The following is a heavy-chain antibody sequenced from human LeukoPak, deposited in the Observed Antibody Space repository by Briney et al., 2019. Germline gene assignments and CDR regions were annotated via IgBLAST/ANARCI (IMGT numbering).Heavy chain of an antibody. V-gene: IGHV4-59*08. CDR1: GGSMNSYY. CDR3: ARHVWLQPFDY. CDR2: VYYSGST. J-gene: IGHJ4*02. D-gene: IGHD3-9*01. Sequence: SSETLSLTCSVSGGSMNSYYWSWIRQSPGKGLEWIGYVYYSGSTNCNPSLKSRVTISVDTSKNQFSLKLSSVNAADTAVYYCARHVWLQPFDYWGQGTLVTVSS.